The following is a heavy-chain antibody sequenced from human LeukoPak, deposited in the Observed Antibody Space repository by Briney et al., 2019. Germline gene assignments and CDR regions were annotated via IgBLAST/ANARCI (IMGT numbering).Heavy chain of an antibody. CDR3: ARGPVVDYFDGSGYYYFDS. V-gene: IGHV4-34*01. CDR2: INHSGST. Sequence: PSETLSPTCAVFGGSFSGYYWTWIRQPPGKGLEWIGEINHSGSTNYNPSLKSRVTISVDTSKHQFSLRLNSVTAADTAVYYCARGPVVDYFDGSGYYYFDSWGQGTPVTVSS. D-gene: IGHD3-22*01. CDR1: GGSFSGYY. J-gene: IGHJ4*02.